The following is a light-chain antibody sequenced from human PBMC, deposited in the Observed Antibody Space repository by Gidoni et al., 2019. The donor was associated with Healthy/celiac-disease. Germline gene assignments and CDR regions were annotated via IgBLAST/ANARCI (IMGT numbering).Light chain of an antibody. Sequence: DIQLNQAPSTLSASVGDRVTITCRASQSISSWLAWYQQKPGKAPKLLIYDASSLESGVPSRFSGSVSGTEFTLTISSLQPDDFATYYCQQYNSYPYTFGQXTKLEIK. CDR3: QQYNSYPYT. CDR1: QSISSW. CDR2: DAS. V-gene: IGKV1-5*01. J-gene: IGKJ2*01.